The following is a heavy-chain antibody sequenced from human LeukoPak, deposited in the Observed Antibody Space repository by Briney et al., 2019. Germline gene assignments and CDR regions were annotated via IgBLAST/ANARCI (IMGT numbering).Heavy chain of an antibody. CDR3: ARDLRGRWYLSPMDDYYGMDV. CDR1: GGSISSSNW. D-gene: IGHD6-13*01. Sequence: SETLSLTCAVSGGSISSSNWWSWVRQPPGKGPEWVGEIYHSGSTNYNPSLKSRVTISVDKSKNQFSLKLSSVTAADTAVYYCARDLRGRWYLSPMDDYYGMDVWGQGTTVTVSS. CDR2: IYHSGST. V-gene: IGHV4-4*02. J-gene: IGHJ6*02.